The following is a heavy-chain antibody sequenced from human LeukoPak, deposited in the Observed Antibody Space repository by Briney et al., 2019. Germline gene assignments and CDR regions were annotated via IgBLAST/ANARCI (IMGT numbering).Heavy chain of an antibody. J-gene: IGHJ3*02. D-gene: IGHD6-13*01. CDR1: GFTFSSYG. CDR3: ARDRYSSSWYAFDI. V-gene: IGHV3-30*03. Sequence: GRSLRLSCAASGFTFSSYGMHWVRQAPGKGLEWVAVISYDGSNKCYADSVKGRFTISRDNSKNTLYLQMNSLRAEDTAVYYCARDRYSSSWYAFDIWGQGTMVTVSS. CDR2: ISYDGSNK.